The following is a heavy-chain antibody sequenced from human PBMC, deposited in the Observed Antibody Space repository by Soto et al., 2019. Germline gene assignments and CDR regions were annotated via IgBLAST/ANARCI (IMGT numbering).Heavy chain of an antibody. V-gene: IGHV3-23*01. Sequence: GGSLRLSCVDSGFTFENYAMSWVRQAPGKGLEWVSAISGSGGTTYYSDSVKGRFTISRDNSKNTGYLQMNDLRVEDAAEYFFPNDSLAIFGLPEGEDYAMDVWRQGTTVTVSS. J-gene: IGHJ6*02. CDR2: ISGSGGTT. CDR1: GFTFENYA. CDR3: PNDSLAIFGLPEGEDYAMDV. D-gene: IGHD3-3*01.